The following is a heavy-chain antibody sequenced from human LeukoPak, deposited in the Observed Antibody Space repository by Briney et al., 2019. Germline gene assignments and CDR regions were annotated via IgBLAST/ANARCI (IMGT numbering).Heavy chain of an antibody. J-gene: IGHJ4*02. CDR1: GFTFRSHW. CDR2: ISSSGSTI. Sequence: GGSLRLSCVGSGFTFRSHWVNWVRQSPGKGLEWVSYISSSGSTIYYADAVKGRFTISRDNAKNSLFLQMNTLRAEDTAVYYCARVVTVTSTGGPFDYWGQGTLVTVSS. CDR3: ARVVTVTSTGGPFDY. D-gene: IGHD4-17*01. V-gene: IGHV3-48*03.